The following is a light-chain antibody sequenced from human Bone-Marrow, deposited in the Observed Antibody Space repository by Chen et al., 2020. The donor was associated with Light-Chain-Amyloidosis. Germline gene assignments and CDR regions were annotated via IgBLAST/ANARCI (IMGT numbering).Light chain of an antibody. CDR2: AAS. V-gene: IGKV3-11*01. CDR3: QQRSNWPWA. Sequence: EIVLTQSPATLSLSPGERATLSCRASQSVSPYLAWYQQKPGQAPRLLIYAASNRATGIPASFSGSGSVTDFTLTISSLAPEDFAIYYCQQRSNWPWAFGQGTKVEI. CDR1: QSVSPY. J-gene: IGKJ1*01.